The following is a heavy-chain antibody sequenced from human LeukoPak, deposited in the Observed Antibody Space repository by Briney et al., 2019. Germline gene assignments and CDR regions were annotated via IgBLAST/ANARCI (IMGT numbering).Heavy chain of an antibody. CDR1: GFTFSSYG. D-gene: IGHD2-21*01. CDR2: MSGSGGST. Sequence: GGTLRLSCAASGFTFSSYGMSWVRQAPGKGLEWVSAMSGSGGSTYYADSVKGRFTISRDNSKNTLYLQMNNLRAEDTAVYYCARVRVFAKLSVVRPREVNCFDPWGQGTLVTVSS. CDR3: ARVRVFAKLSVVRPREVNCFDP. V-gene: IGHV3-23*01. J-gene: IGHJ5*02.